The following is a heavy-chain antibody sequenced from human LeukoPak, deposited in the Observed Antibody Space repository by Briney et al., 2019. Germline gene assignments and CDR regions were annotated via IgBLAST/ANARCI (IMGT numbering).Heavy chain of an antibody. CDR2: IYYSGST. D-gene: IGHD6-6*01. CDR3: ARDSSSHFDY. Sequence: SETLSLTCTVSGGSISSSSYYWGWIRQPPGEGLEWIGSIYYSGSTYYNPSLKSRVTISVDTSKNQFSLKLSSVTAADTAVYYCARDSSSHFDYWGQGTLVTVSS. CDR1: GGSISSSSYY. V-gene: IGHV4-39*07. J-gene: IGHJ4*02.